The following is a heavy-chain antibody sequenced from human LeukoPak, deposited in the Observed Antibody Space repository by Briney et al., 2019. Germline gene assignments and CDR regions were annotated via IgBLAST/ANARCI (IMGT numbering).Heavy chain of an antibody. J-gene: IGHJ4*02. D-gene: IGHD4-23*01. V-gene: IGHV4-39*01. Sequence: PSETLSLTCNVSGGSISSGSHHWGWFRQSPGKGLEWIGSIYDSRTIYYNPSLNSRVTISAVTSKNQFSLQLNSVTAADTAVYYCARHDGRSGGTMGALDSWGQGSLVTVSS. CDR3: ARHDGRSGGTMGALDS. CDR2: IYDSRTI. CDR1: GGSISSGSHH.